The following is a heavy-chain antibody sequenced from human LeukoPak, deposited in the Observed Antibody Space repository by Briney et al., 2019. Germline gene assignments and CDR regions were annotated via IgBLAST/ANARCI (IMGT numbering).Heavy chain of an antibody. Sequence: PGGSLRLSCTASGFTFSNYDMTWVRQAPGKGLEWVSSISATTIYTFSADSVRGRFTISRDNVENSLYLQMNNLRGEDTGVYFCARIGLGRDAYNSFGFWGQGTLVTVSS. D-gene: IGHD5-24*01. CDR2: ISATTIYT. V-gene: IGHV3-21*01. CDR1: GFTFSNYD. CDR3: ARIGLGRDAYNSFGF. J-gene: IGHJ4*02.